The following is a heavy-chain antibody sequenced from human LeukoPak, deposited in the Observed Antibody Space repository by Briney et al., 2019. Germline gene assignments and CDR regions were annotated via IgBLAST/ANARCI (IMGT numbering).Heavy chain of an antibody. CDR3: ARDYDFWSGYPWNYGMDV. D-gene: IGHD3-3*01. CDR2: ISGSGGSA. CDR1: GFTFSSYA. V-gene: IGHV3-23*01. J-gene: IGHJ6*02. Sequence: GGSLRLSCAASGFTFSSYAMSWVRQAPGKGLEWVSAISGSGGSAYYADSVKGRFTISRDNSKNTLYLQMNSLRAEDTAVYYCARDYDFWSGYPWNYGMDVWGQGTTVTVSS.